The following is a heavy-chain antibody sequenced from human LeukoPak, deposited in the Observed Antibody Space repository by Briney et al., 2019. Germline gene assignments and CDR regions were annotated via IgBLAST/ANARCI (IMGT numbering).Heavy chain of an antibody. V-gene: IGHV4-59*01. CDR2: IYYSGST. J-gene: IGHJ4*02. D-gene: IGHD6-13*01. CDR1: GGSISSYY. CDR3: ARDDQQLVLGY. Sequence: SETLSLTCAVSGGSISSYYWSWIRQPPGKGLEWIGYIYYSGSTNYNPSLKSRVTISVDTSKNQFSLKLSSVTAADTAVYYCARDDQQLVLGYWGQGTLVTVSS.